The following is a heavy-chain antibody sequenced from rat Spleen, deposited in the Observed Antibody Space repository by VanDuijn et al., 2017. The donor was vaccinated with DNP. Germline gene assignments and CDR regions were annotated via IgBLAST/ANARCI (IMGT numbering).Heavy chain of an antibody. J-gene: IGHJ3*01. V-gene: IGHV5-29*01. Sequence: EVQLVESDGGLVQPGRSLKVSCAASGFTFSNYGMHWIRQAPTKGLEWVASINYDGSSTYYRDSVKGRFTISRDNAKSTLYLQMDSLRSEDAATYFCARVFMDWFAYWGQGTLVTVSS. CDR3: ARVFMDWFAY. D-gene: IGHD1-6*01. CDR1: GFTFSNYG. CDR2: INYDGSST.